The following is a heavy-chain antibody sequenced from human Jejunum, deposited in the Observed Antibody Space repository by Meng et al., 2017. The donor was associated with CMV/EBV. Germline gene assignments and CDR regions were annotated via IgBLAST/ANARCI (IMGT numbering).Heavy chain of an antibody. Sequence: SGTYYWSWLRPPPGKGLEWIGYIYYSGRTNYNPSLKSRVTISVDTSKNQFSLNLSSVTAADTAVYFCARAYTYYFDTTGYYLDYWGQGTLVTVSS. CDR3: ARAYTYYFDTTGYYLDY. D-gene: IGHD3-22*01. CDR2: IYYSGRT. CDR1: SGTYY. J-gene: IGHJ4*02. V-gene: IGHV4-61*01.